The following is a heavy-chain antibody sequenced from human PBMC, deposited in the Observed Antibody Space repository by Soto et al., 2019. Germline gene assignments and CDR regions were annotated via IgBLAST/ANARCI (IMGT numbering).Heavy chain of an antibody. CDR3: ARDGYNRGGFDY. CDR2: ISFDGANT. V-gene: IGHV3-30-3*01. J-gene: IGHJ4*02. D-gene: IGHD3-10*01. CDR1: GFTFSSYN. Sequence: QVNLVESGGGVVPPGGSLRVSCIASGFTFSSYNMHWVRQAPGEGLEWVAVISFDGANTFYADSVKGRFTISRDISRDTLYLQMSSLIDEDTAMYFCARDGYNRGGFDYWGQGTQVTVSS.